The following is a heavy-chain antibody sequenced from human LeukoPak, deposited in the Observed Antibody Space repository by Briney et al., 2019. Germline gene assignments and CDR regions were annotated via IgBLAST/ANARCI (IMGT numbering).Heavy chain of an antibody. CDR2: VRRDGSFA. V-gene: IGHV3-74*01. J-gene: IGHJ5*02. CDR3: AAMPENWFDP. CDR1: GFTFSTYW. Sequence: GGSLRLSCAAPGFTFSTYWMHWVRQVPGKGLEWVSRVRRDGSFANYADSVKGRFTISRDNARSTLYPQMNSLRAEDTAVYYCAAMPENWFDPWGQGTLVTVSS. D-gene: IGHD1-14*01.